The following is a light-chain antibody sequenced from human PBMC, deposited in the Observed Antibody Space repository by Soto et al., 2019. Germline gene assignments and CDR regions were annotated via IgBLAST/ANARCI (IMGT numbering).Light chain of an antibody. CDR3: QTWGTAIHDVV. CDR1: RGHSSYA. Sequence: QSVLTQSPSASASLGASVKLTCTLSRGHSSYAIAWHQQQPDKGPRYLMKLNSDGSHSKGDGIPDRFSGSSSGAERHLTIASLQSEDEADYYCQTWGTAIHDVVFGGGTKLTVL. V-gene: IGLV4-69*01. J-gene: IGLJ2*01. CDR2: LNSDGSH.